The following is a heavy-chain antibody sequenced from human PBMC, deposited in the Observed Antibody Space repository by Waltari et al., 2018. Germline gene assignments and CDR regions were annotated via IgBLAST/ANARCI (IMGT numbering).Heavy chain of an antibody. CDR2: IYYSGST. V-gene: IGHV4-31*03. D-gene: IGHD1-26*01. CDR3: ARGERDFDY. J-gene: IGHJ4*02. CDR1: GGSITTVGSS. Sequence: QVQLQESGPGLVKPSQTLSLTCTVSGGSITTVGSSWSWFRQHPGKGLEWIGYIYYSGSTYYNPSLKSRVTISVDTSKNQFSLKLSSVTAADTAVYYCARGERDFDYWGQGTLVTVSS.